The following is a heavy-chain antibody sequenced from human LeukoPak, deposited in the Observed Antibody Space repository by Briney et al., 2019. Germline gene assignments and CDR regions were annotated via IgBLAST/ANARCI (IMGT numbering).Heavy chain of an antibody. CDR3: ARGGAFDI. Sequence: SVTVSCKTSGGTFSSFAINWVRHAPGQGLEWMGGIIPLFGPANYAQKFQGRVTITPDASTSTVYMELSSLRSEDTAFYYCARGGAFDIWGHGTLVTVSS. CDR2: IIPLFGPA. V-gene: IGHV1-69*01. CDR1: GGTFSSFA. J-gene: IGHJ3*02.